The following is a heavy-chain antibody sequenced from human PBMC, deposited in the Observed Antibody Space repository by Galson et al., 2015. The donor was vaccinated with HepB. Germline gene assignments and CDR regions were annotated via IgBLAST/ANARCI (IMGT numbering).Heavy chain of an antibody. CDR1: GYTLNELA. D-gene: IGHD1-26*01. J-gene: IGHJ4*02. Sequence: SVKVSCKVSGYTLNELAIHWVRQAPGKGLEWMGGFDPEGGETIYARMFQDRVTMTEDTSTDTAYMQLSSLRFEDTAVYYCATASWEILRKEGAGLFDFWGQGTLVTVSS. V-gene: IGHV1-24*01. CDR2: FDPEGGET. CDR3: ATASWEILRKEGAGLFDF.